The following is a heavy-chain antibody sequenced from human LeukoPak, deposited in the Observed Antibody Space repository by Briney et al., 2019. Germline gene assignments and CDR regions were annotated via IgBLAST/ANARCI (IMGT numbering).Heavy chain of an antibody. Sequence: PSETLSLTCTVAGASISSYYWSWIRQPPGKGLEWIGYIYYSGRTNYNPSLKSRVTISVDTSKNQFSLKLSSGTAADTAVYYCARGGWSMPYWGQGALVTVSS. D-gene: IGHD2-8*01. J-gene: IGHJ4*02. CDR2: IYYSGRT. CDR1: GASISSYY. V-gene: IGHV4-59*01. CDR3: ARGGWSMPY.